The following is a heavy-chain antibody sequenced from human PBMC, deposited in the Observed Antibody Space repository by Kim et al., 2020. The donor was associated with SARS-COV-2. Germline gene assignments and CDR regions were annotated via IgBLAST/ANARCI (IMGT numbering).Heavy chain of an antibody. CDR2: IEEDGSEK. Sequence: GGSLRLSCAASGVSFNNYWMGWVRQAPGKGLEWVAHIEEDGSEKYHVDSVEGRFTISRDNAKNSLYLQMNSLRAEDTAMYYCARDREYCSGGSCYSIFDYWGQGTQVTVSS. J-gene: IGHJ4*02. D-gene: IGHD2-15*01. V-gene: IGHV3-7*03. CDR3: ARDREYCSGGSCYSIFDY. CDR1: GVSFNNYW.